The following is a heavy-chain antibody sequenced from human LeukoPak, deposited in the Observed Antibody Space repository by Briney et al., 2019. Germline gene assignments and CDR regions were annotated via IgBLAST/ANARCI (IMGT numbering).Heavy chain of an antibody. D-gene: IGHD1-1*01. CDR1: GGSISSGSYY. CDR3: ARFNHGWNYAFDI. J-gene: IGHJ3*02. V-gene: IGHV4-61*02. Sequence: SETLSLTCTVSGGSISSGSYYWSWIRQPAGKGLEWIGRIYTSGSTNYNPSLKSRVTISVDTSKNQFSLKLSSVTAADTAVYYCARFNHGWNYAFDIWGQGTMVTVSS. CDR2: IYTSGST.